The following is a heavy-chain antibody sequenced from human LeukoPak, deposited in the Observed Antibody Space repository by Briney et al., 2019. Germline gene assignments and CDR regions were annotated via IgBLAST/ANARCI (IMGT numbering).Heavy chain of an antibody. Sequence: PGGSLRLSCAASGFTFSSYAMSWVRQAPGKGLEWVSAISGSGGSTYYADSVKGRFTISRDNSKNTLYLQMNSLRAEDTAVYYCARAGRYSYDSSGYYYDAIDIWGQGTMVTVSS. J-gene: IGHJ3*02. CDR1: GFTFSSYA. CDR3: ARAGRYSYDSSGYYYDAIDI. D-gene: IGHD3-22*01. CDR2: ISGSGGST. V-gene: IGHV3-23*01.